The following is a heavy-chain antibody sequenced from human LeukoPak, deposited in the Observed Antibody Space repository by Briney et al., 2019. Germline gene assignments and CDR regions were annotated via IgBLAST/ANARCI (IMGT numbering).Heavy chain of an antibody. CDR2: MHPNSGDT. CDR3: ARGRLNGNVDS. D-gene: IGHD1-20*01. V-gene: IGHV1-8*01. Sequence: GASVKVSCKASGYTFTGYDINWVRQAAGQGFEWMGWMHPNSGDTGYAHNLQGRITITRDSSTATVFMELSSLRSEDTAMYYCARGRLNGNVDSWGQGTLVTVSS. J-gene: IGHJ4*02. CDR1: GYTFTGYD.